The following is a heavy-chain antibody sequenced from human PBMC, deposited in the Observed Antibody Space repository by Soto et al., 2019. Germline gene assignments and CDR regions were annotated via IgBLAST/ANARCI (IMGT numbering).Heavy chain of an antibody. J-gene: IGHJ6*02. CDR1: GFTFSSYD. V-gene: IGHV3-13*04. CDR2: IGTAGDT. CDR3: ASSHPGVYHYYCGMDV. Sequence: EVQLVESGGGLVQPGGSLRLSCAASGFTFSSYDMQWVRQATGKGLEWVSAIGTAGDTSYPGSVKGRFTISRENAKNSFYLQMNSLRAADTDVYYCASSHPGVYHYYCGMDVWGQGITVTFSS. D-gene: IGHD2-8*01.